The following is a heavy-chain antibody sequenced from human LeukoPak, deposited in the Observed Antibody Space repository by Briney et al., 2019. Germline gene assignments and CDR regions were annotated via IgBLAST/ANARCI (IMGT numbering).Heavy chain of an antibody. Sequence: SVKVSCKASGGTFSSYAISWVRQAPGQGLEWMGGIIPIFGTANYAQKFQGRVTITTDESTSTAYMELSSLRSEDTAVYYCARVIAAAAYYFDYSGQGTLVTVSS. CDR3: ARVIAAAAYYFDY. J-gene: IGHJ4*02. CDR1: GGTFSSYA. CDR2: IIPIFGTA. D-gene: IGHD6-13*01. V-gene: IGHV1-69*05.